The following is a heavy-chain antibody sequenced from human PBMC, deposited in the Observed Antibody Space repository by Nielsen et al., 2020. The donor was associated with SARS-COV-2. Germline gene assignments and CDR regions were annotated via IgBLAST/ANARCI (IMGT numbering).Heavy chain of an antibody. CDR2: IFSNDEK. J-gene: IGHJ3*02. D-gene: IGHD2-2*01. Sequence: WIRQPPRKALEWLAHIFSNDEKSYSTSLKSRLTISKDTSKSQVVLTMTNMDPVDTATYYCARMWYQNYDAFDIWGQGTMVTVSS. V-gene: IGHV2-26*01. CDR3: ARMWYQNYDAFDI.